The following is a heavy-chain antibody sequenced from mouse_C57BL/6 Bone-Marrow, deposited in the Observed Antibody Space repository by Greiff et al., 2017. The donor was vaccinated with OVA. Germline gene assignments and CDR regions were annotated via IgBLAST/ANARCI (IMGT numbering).Heavy chain of an antibody. J-gene: IGHJ3*01. D-gene: IGHD2-5*01. CDR3: ARGPAYYSNYDLFAY. V-gene: IGHV1-80*01. CDR2: IYPGDGDT. CDR1: GYAFSSYW. Sequence: VKVVESGAELVKPGASVKISCKASGYAFSSYWMNWVKQRPGKGLEWIGQIYPGDGDTNYNGKFKGKATLTADKSSSTAYMQLSSLTSEDSAVYFCARGPAYYSNYDLFAYWGQGTLVTVSA.